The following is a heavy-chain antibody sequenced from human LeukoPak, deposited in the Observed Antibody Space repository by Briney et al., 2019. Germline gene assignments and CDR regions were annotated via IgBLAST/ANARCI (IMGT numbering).Heavy chain of an antibody. Sequence: ASVKVSFKASGYTFTGYYIHWVRQAPGQGLEWMGWINPNGGGTNYAQKFQGRVTITRDTSVSTAYMELSRLRSDDTAVYYCARDWGSLTGDVGGVDYWGQGTLVTVSS. D-gene: IGHD7-27*01. J-gene: IGHJ4*02. CDR2: INPNGGGT. V-gene: IGHV1-2*02. CDR1: GYTFTGYY. CDR3: ARDWGSLTGDVGGVDY.